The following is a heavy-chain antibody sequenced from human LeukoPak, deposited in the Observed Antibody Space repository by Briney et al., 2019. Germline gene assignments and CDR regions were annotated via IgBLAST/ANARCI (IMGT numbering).Heavy chain of an antibody. CDR2: IIPIFGTA. J-gene: IGHJ4*02. CDR3: ATSMGGGNIDY. V-gene: IGHV1-69*13. Sequence: GASVKVSCKASGGTFNSYAISWVRQAPGQGLEWMGGIIPIFGTANYAQKFQGRVTITADESTSTAYMELSSLRSEDTAVYYCATSMGGGNIDYWGQGALVTVSS. CDR1: GGTFNSYA. D-gene: IGHD3-16*01.